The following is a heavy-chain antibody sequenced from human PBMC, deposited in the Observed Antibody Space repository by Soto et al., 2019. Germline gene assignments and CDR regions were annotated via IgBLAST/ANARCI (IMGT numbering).Heavy chain of an antibody. J-gene: IGHJ6*02. CDR2: FDPEGGET. CDR1: GYTLTELS. CDR3: AAGGIAVPLVRSNVYYYYGMDV. D-gene: IGHD6-19*01. V-gene: IGHV1-24*01. Sequence: ASVKVSCKVSGYTLTELSMHWVRQAPGKGLEWMGGFDPEGGETIYAQKFQGRVTMTEDTSTDTAYMELSSLRSEDTAVYYCAAGGIAVPLVRSNVYYYYGMDVWGQGTTVTVSS.